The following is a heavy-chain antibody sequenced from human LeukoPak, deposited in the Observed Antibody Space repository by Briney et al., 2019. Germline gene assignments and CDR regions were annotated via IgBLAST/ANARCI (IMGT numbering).Heavy chain of an antibody. J-gene: IGHJ4*02. CDR3: ARALFGGVFDY. D-gene: IGHD3-10*01. V-gene: IGHV3-7*01. Sequence: GGSLRLSCAASGFTFSSYWISWVRQAPGKGLEWVANIKQDGSEKYYEDSVKGRFTISRDNAKNSLYLQMNSLRAEDTAVYYCARALFGGVFDYWGQGTLVTVSS. CDR2: IKQDGSEK. CDR1: GFTFSSYW.